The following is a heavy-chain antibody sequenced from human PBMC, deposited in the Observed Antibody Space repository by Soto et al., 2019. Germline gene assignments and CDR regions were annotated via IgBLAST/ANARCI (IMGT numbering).Heavy chain of an antibody. Sequence: QVQLVQSGAEVKKPGSSVKVSCKASGGTFSSYAISWVRQAPGQGLEWMGGIIPIFGTANYAQKFQGRVRITADESTSTAYMELSSLRSEDTAVYYCARDYGSGSYPPFFDYWAREPWSPSPQ. CDR3: ARDYGSGSYPPFFDY. V-gene: IGHV1-69*01. D-gene: IGHD3-10*01. J-gene: IGHJ4*02. CDR2: IIPIFGTA. CDR1: GGTFSSYA.